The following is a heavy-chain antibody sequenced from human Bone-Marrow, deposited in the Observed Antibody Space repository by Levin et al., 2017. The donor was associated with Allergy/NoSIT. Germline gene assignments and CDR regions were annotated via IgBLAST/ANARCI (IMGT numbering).Heavy chain of an antibody. D-gene: IGHD1-26*01. CDR3: AKDWGAVGAPGGDYYYYYGMDV. CDR2: ISYDGSNK. CDR1: GFTFSSYG. J-gene: IGHJ6*02. Sequence: GGSLRLSCAASGFTFSSYGMHWVRQAPGKGLEWVAVISYDGSNKYYADSVKGRFTISRDNSKNTLYLQMNSLRAEDTAVYYCAKDWGAVGAPGGDYYYYYGMDVWGQGTTVTVSS. V-gene: IGHV3-30*18.